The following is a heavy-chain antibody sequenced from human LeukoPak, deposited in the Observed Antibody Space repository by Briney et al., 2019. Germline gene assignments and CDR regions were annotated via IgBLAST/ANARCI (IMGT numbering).Heavy chain of an antibody. J-gene: IGHJ4*02. D-gene: IGHD1-1*01. CDR3: ARVLGNYNSFDY. Sequence: GGSLRLSCAASGFTVSSNYMSWVRQAPGKGLEWVSIIYSSGNTYYADSVKDRFTISRDKSKNTVYLQMNSLRAEDTAVYYCARVLGNYNSFDYWGQGTLLTVSS. CDR1: GFTVSSNY. V-gene: IGHV3-66*01. CDR2: IYSSGNT.